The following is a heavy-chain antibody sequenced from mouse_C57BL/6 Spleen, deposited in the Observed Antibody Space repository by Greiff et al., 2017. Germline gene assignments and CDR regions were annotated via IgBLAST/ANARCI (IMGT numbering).Heavy chain of an antibody. CDR1: GYTFTSYW. CDR2: INPSSGYT. Sequence: QVQLKQSGAELAKPGASVKLSCKASGYTFTSYWMHWVKQRPGQGLEWIGYINPSSGYTKYNQKFKDKATLTADKSSSTAYMQLSSLTYEDSAVYYCARSPWGSGYYYYAMDYWGQGTSVTVSS. D-gene: IGHD3-2*02. V-gene: IGHV1-7*01. CDR3: ARSPWGSGYYYYAMDY. J-gene: IGHJ4*01.